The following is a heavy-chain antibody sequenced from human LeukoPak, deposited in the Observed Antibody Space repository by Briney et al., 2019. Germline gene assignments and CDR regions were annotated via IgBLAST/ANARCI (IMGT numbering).Heavy chain of an antibody. CDR3: AKSGSGSYYKGAIDY. V-gene: IGHV3-23*01. J-gene: IGHJ4*02. D-gene: IGHD3-10*01. Sequence: GGSLRLSCAASGFTFSSHALSWVRQAPGKGLEWVSSLSGSGYNTYYADSVKGRFTISRDNSKNTLYLQMNSLRAEDTAVYYCAKSGSGSYYKGAIDYWGQGTLVTVSS. CDR2: LSGSGYNT. CDR1: GFTFSSHA.